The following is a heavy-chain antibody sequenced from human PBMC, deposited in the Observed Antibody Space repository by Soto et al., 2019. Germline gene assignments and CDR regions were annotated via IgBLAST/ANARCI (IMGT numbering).Heavy chain of an antibody. J-gene: IGHJ6*03. D-gene: IGHD6-13*01. CDR1: GFTFSSYW. Sequence: ESGGGLVQPGGSLRLSCAASGFTFSSYWMSWVRQAPGKGLEWVANIKQDGSEKYYVDSVKGRFTISRDNAKNSLYLQMNSLRAEDTAVYYCARDQEQQLVRGYYYYYYMDVWGKGTTVTVSS. V-gene: IGHV3-7*01. CDR3: ARDQEQQLVRGYYYYYYMDV. CDR2: IKQDGSEK.